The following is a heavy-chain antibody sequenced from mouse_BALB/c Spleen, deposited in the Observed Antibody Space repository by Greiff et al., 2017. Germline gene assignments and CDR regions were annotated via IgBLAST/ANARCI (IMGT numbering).Heavy chain of an antibody. CDR3: TREGTGTVFDY. CDR2: IRLKSNNYAT. V-gene: IGHV6-6*02. Sequence: EVKLQESGGGLVQPGGSMKLSCVASGFTFSNYWMNWVRQSPEKGLEWVAEIRLKSNNYATHYAESVKGRFTISRDDSKSSVYLQMNNLRAEDTGIYYCTREGTGTVFDYWGQGTTLTVSS. J-gene: IGHJ2*01. CDR1: GFTFSNYW. D-gene: IGHD4-1*01.